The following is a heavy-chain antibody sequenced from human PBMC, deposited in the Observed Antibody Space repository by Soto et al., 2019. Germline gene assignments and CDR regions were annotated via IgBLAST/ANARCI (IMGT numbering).Heavy chain of an antibody. D-gene: IGHD3-16*01. CDR2: IYPGDSNT. V-gene: IGHV5-51*01. CDR1: GYSFTNYW. J-gene: IGHJ6*02. Sequence: RGESLKISCRASGYSFTNYWIGWVRQMPGKGPEWMGIIYPGDSNTRYSPSFRGQVTISADKSISTAYLQWSSLKASDTAMYYCARLEGGNYYSGMDFWGQGTTVTVSS. CDR3: ARLEGGNYYSGMDF.